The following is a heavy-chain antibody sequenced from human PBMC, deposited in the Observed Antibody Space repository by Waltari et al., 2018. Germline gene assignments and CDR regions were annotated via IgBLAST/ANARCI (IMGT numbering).Heavy chain of an antibody. V-gene: IGHV3-30-3*01. Sequence: QVQLVESGGGVVQPGRSLRLSCAASGFTFSSYAMHWVRQAPGKGLEWVAVISYDGSNKYYADSVKGRFTISRDNSKNTLYLQMNSLRAEDTAVYYCARAPYDFWSGNLDYWGQGTLVTVSS. J-gene: IGHJ4*02. CDR1: GFTFSSYA. D-gene: IGHD3-3*01. CDR2: ISYDGSNK. CDR3: ARAPYDFWSGNLDY.